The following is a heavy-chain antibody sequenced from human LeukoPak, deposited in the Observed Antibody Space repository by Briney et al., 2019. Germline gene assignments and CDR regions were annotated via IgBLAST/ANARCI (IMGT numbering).Heavy chain of an antibody. CDR2: IYTSGST. CDR1: GGSISSYY. J-gene: IGHJ4*02. Sequence: SETLSLTCTVSGGSISSYYWGWIRQPPGKGLEWIGRIYTSGSTNYNPSLKSRVTMSVDTSKNQFSLKLSSVTAADTAVYYCAREGGYSYGFDWDYWGQGTLVTVSS. CDR3: AREGGYSYGFDWDY. D-gene: IGHD5-18*01. V-gene: IGHV4-4*07.